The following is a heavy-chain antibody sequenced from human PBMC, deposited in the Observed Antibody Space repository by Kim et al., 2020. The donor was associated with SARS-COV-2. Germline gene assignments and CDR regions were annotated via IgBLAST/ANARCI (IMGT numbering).Heavy chain of an antibody. Sequence: GGSLRLSCAASGFTFSDYYMSWIRQAPGKGLEWVSYISSSSSYTNYADSVKGRFTISRDNAKNSLYLQMNSLRAEDTAVYYCARGRDYDFWSGRRPIDYWGQGTLVTVSS. CDR1: GFTFSDYY. CDR3: ARGRDYDFWSGRRPIDY. D-gene: IGHD3-3*01. V-gene: IGHV3-11*05. CDR2: ISSSSSYT. J-gene: IGHJ4*02.